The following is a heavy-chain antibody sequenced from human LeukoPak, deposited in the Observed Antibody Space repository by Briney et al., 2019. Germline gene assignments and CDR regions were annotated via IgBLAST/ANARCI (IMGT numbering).Heavy chain of an antibody. D-gene: IGHD2-8*01. CDR2: MNPNRGNT. CDR1: GYTFTSYD. V-gene: IGHV1-8*01. Sequence: GASVKVSCKASGYTFTSYDINWVRQATGQGLEWMGWMNPNRGNTGYAQKFRGRVTMTRNTSISTAYMELSTVRSEDTGVYYCARQSIVLMVYALDYWGQGTLVTVSS. CDR3: ARQSIVLMVYALDY. J-gene: IGHJ4*02.